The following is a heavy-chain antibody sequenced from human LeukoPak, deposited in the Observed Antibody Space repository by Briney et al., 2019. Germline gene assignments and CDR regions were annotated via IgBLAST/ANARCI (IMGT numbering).Heavy chain of an antibody. Sequence: GGSLRLSCAASGFTFSSYAMSWVRQAPGKGLEWVSAISGSGGSTYYADSVKGWFTISRDNSKNTLYLQMNSLRAEDTAVYYCAKRHIVLMVYATAGTWDYWGQGTLVTVSS. CDR2: ISGSGGST. CDR3: AKRHIVLMVYATAGTWDY. V-gene: IGHV3-23*01. D-gene: IGHD2-8*01. CDR1: GFTFSSYA. J-gene: IGHJ4*02.